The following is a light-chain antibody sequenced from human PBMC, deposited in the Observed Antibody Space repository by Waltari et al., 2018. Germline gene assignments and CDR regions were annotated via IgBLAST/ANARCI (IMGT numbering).Light chain of an antibody. V-gene: IGLV2-23*02. CDR3: CAYAGRSTLV. CDR1: SSYVGASKL. CDR2: EVD. J-gene: IGLJ3*02. Sequence: SALTQPASVSGSPGQSITIPCPGTSSYVGASKLISWYRQHPGKAPTLMIYEVDKRPSGVSDRFSGSKSDNTASLTISGLQAEDEADYYCCAYAGRSTLVFGGGTSLTVL.